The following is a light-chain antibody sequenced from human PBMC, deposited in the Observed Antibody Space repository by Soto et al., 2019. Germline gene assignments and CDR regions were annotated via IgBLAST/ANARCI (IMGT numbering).Light chain of an antibody. CDR1: QSISSW. CDR2: KAS. Sequence: DIQMTQSPSTLSASVGDRVTITCRASQSISSWLAWYQQKPEKAPKLLIYKASSLESGVPSRFSGSGSGTEFTHTISSLQPDDFATYYCQQYNSFTWTFGQETNVEIQ. V-gene: IGKV1-5*03. J-gene: IGKJ1*01. CDR3: QQYNSFTWT.